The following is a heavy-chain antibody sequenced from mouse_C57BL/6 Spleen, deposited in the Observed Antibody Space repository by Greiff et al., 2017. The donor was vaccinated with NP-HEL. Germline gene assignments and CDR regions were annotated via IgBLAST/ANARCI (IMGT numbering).Heavy chain of an antibody. CDR2: IHPNSGST. V-gene: IGHV1-64*01. CDR1: GYTFTSYW. J-gene: IGHJ2*01. D-gene: IGHD2-3*01. Sequence: QVQLQQPGAELVKPGASVKLSCKASGYTFTSYWMHWVKQRPGQGLEWIGMIHPNSGSTNYNEKFKSKATLTVDKSSSTAYMQLSSLTSEDSAVYYCVGDGYYYFDYWGQGTTLTVSS. CDR3: VGDGYYYFDY.